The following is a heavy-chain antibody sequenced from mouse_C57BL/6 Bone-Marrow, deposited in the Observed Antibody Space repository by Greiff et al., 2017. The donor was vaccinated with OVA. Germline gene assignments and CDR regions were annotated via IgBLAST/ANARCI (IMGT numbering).Heavy chain of an antibody. CDR3: TRDYYKGWYCDV. CDR1: GYTFTDYE. D-gene: IGHD2-12*01. Sequence: VQLQQSGAELVRPGASVTLSCKASGYTFTDYEMHWVKQTPVHGLEWIGAIDPETGGTAYNPQFKGKAILTADKSSSTAYMELRSLTSEDSAVYDCTRDYYKGWYCDVWGTGTTGTVSS. J-gene: IGHJ1*03. CDR2: IDPETGGT. V-gene: IGHV1-15*01.